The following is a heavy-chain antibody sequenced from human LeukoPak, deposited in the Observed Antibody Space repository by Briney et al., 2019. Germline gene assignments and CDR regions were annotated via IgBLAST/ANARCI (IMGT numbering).Heavy chain of an antibody. CDR3: ARAVNYGSGISVHWFDP. CDR2: INSDGSST. CDR1: GFTFSSYD. D-gene: IGHD3-10*01. Sequence: PGGSLRLSCAASGFTFSSYDMNWVRQAPGKGLVWVSRINSDGSSTSYADSVKGRFTISRDNAKNTLYLQMNSLRAEDTAVYYCARAVNYGSGISVHWFDPWGQGTLVTVSS. V-gene: IGHV3-74*01. J-gene: IGHJ5*02.